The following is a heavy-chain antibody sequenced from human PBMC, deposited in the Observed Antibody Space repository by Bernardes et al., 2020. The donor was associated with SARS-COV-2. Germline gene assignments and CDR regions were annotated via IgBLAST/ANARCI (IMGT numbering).Heavy chain of an antibody. CDR2: ISWNSGSI. J-gene: IGHJ6*02. D-gene: IGHD4-17*01. CDR1: GFTFDDYA. Sequence: GGSLRLSCAASGFTFDDYAMHWVRQAPGKGLEWVSGISWNSGSIGYADSVKGRFTISRDNAKNSLYLQMNSLRAEDTALYYCAKVDSPQYGDYDPYGMDVWGQGTTVTVSS. V-gene: IGHV3-9*01. CDR3: AKVDSPQYGDYDPYGMDV.